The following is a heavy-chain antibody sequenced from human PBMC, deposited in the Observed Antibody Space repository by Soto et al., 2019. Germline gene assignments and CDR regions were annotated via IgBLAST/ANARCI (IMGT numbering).Heavy chain of an antibody. CDR1: GGSFSGYY. Sequence: QVQLQQWGAGLLKPSETLSLTCAVYGGSFSGYYWSWIRQPPGKGLEWIGEINHSGSTNYNPSLKSRVTISVDTSKNQFSLKLSSVTAADTAVYYCAELVVPALYFDYWGQGTLVTVSS. V-gene: IGHV4-34*01. D-gene: IGHD2-2*01. CDR3: AELVVPALYFDY. CDR2: INHSGST. J-gene: IGHJ4*02.